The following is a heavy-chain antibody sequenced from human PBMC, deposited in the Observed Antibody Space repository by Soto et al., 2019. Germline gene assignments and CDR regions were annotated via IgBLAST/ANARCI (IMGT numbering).Heavy chain of an antibody. CDR1: GFTFSDYG. CDR2: VWYDGTNK. CDR3: ARPLGGNAMRYFDL. Sequence: QVQLVQSGGGVAQPGRSLRLSCAASGFTFSDYGMHWVRQAPGKGLEWVALVWYDGTNKYYADSVKGRFTISRDNSKNTLYLQMNSLRAEDTALYYCARPLGGNAMRYFDLWGRGSLVTVSS. V-gene: IGHV3-33*01. D-gene: IGHD2-15*01. J-gene: IGHJ2*01.